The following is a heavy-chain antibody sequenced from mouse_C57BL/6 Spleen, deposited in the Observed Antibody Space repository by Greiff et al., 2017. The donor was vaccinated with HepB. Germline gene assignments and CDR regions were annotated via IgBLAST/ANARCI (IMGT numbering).Heavy chain of an antibody. CDR2: IYPGDGDT. Sequence: VQLQQSGPELVKPGASVKISCKASGYAFSSSWMNWVKQRPGKGLEWIGRIYPGDGDTNYNGKFKGKATLTADKSSSTAYMQLSSLTSEDSAVYFCARGVNWFYAMDYWGQGTSVTVSS. D-gene: IGHD4-1*02. V-gene: IGHV1-82*01. CDR1: GYAFSSSW. J-gene: IGHJ4*01. CDR3: ARGVNWFYAMDY.